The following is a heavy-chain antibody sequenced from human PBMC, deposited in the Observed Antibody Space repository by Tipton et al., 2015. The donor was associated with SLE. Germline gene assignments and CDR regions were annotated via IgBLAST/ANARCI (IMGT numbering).Heavy chain of an antibody. CDR1: GGSISSSSYY. V-gene: IGHV4-39*01. CDR2: IYYSGST. Sequence: LRLPCTVSGGSISSSSYYWGWIRQPPGKGLEWIGSIYYSGSTYYNPSLKSRVTISVDTSKNQFSLKLSSVTAADTAVYYCARQEARHYYYYYMDVWGKGTTVTVSS. CDR3: ARQEARHYYYYYMDV. J-gene: IGHJ6*03. D-gene: IGHD6-6*01.